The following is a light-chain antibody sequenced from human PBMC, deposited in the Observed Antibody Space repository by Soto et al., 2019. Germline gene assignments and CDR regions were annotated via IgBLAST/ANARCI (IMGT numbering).Light chain of an antibody. J-gene: IGKJ1*01. Sequence: EIVLTQSPATLSLSPGEGATLSCRASQSVGSYLAWYQQKPGQAPRLLIYHASNRATGIPARFSGSGSGTDFTLTISSLEPEDFAVYYCLQHDSYPWTFGQGTKVDIK. V-gene: IGKV3-11*01. CDR2: HAS. CDR3: LQHDSYPWT. CDR1: QSVGSY.